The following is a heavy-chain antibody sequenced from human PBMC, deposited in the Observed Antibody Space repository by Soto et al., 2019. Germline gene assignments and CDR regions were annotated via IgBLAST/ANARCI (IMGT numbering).Heavy chain of an antibody. D-gene: IGHD5-18*01. CDR2: INPSDAYT. J-gene: IGHJ4*02. CDR1: GYTFMSYY. Sequence: QVQLVQSGAEVKKPGASVKVSCRASGYTFMSYYIHWVRQAPGQGLEWMGLINPSDAYTDYAQKFQGRVTLTRDTSTSIVYMELSSLRSADTALYYCARDHVDTPMTNFDYWGQGTLVTVSS. V-gene: IGHV1-46*01. CDR3: ARDHVDTPMTNFDY.